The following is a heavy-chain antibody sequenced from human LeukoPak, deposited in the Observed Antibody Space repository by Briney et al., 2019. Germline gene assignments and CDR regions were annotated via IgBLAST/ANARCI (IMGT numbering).Heavy chain of an antibody. CDR2: ISPSGGST. J-gene: IGHJ1*01. V-gene: IGHV1-46*01. D-gene: IGHD3-22*01. Sequence: ASVKVSCKASGYTFSSYNMHWVRQAPGQGREWMGIISPSGGSTSYAQKFQGRVTMNRDTSTSTVYMELSSLRSEDTAVYYCARGEHSSGFEYFPHWGQGTLVTVSS. CDR3: ARGEHSSGFEYFPH. CDR1: GYTFSSYN.